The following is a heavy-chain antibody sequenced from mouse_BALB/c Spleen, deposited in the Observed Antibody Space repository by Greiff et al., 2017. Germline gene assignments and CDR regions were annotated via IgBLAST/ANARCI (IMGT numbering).Heavy chain of an antibody. J-gene: IGHJ3*01. CDR3: AYYRYDRFAY. V-gene: IGHV1S132*01. CDR2: IFPGTGTT. D-gene: IGHD2-14*01. Sequence: VQLQHSGAELVKPGASVKLSCKTSGYTFTSYWIQWVKQRPGQGLGWIGEIFPGTGTTYYNEKFKGKATLTIDTSSSTAYMQLSSLTSEDSAVYFCAYYRYDRFAYWGQGTLVTVSA. CDR1: GYTFTSYW.